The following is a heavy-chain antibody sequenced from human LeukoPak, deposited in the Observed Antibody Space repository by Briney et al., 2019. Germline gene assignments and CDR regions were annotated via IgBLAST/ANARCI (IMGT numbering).Heavy chain of an antibody. CDR2: ISGSGGST. CDR1: GFTFSSYA. J-gene: IGHJ4*02. Sequence: VGSLRLSCAASGFTFSSYAMSWVRQAPGKGLEWVSAISGSGGSTYYADSVKGRFTISRDNSKNTLYLQMNSLRAEDTAVYYCAKGIRILLWFGELSHFDYWGQGTLVTVSS. CDR3: AKGIRILLWFGELSHFDY. V-gene: IGHV3-23*01. D-gene: IGHD3-10*01.